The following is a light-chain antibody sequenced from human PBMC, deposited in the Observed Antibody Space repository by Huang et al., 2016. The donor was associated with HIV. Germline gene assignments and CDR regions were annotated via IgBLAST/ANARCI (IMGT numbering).Light chain of an antibody. CDR1: QDISNY. J-gene: IGKJ2*01. CDR2: DAF. V-gene: IGKV1-33*01. CDR3: QQFDNLPWYT. Sequence: DIQMTQSPTPLSASVGDRVTITCQASQDISNYLNWYQLKPGKAPKLLIYDAFDLETGVPSRFSGSGSGTDFTFSISSLQPEDVATDYCQQFDNLPWYTCGQGTKLEIK.